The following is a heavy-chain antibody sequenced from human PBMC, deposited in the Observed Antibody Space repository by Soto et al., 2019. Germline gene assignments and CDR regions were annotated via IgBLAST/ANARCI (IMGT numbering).Heavy chain of an antibody. CDR1: GFTFSRSA. J-gene: IGHJ6*02. V-gene: IGHV1-58*01. CDR3: ARDLMKLGKVIYYYYGMDV. Sequence: SVKVSCKGSGFTFSRSAVQWVRQARGQGLEWIGWIVAASGKTDYSQIFQERVTITRDMSTSTAYMELSSLSSDDTAVYYCARDLMKLGKVIYYYYGMDVWGQGTTV. CDR2: IVAASGKT.